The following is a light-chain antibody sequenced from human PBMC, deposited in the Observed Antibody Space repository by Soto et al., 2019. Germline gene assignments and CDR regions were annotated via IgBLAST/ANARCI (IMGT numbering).Light chain of an antibody. J-gene: IGKJ4*01. CDR2: AAS. V-gene: IGKV1-12*01. CDR3: KQSKSFPLN. CDR1: QDINRW. Sequence: DIQITQSPSSLSASVGYRVTITYRPSQDINRWLAWYQQKPGKAPKVLIYAASSLQSGVPSRFSGSGSGTDFSLTISSLQPEDFAIHYCKQSKSFPLNFGGGTKVDIK.